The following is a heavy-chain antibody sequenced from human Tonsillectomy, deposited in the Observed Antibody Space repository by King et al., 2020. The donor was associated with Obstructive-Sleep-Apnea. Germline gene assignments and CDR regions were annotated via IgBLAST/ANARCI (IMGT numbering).Heavy chain of an antibody. CDR2: IYHSGST. Sequence: QLQESGPGLVKPSETLSLTCTVSGYSISSGYYWGWIRQPPGKGLEWIGSIYHSGSTYHNPSLKSRVTISVDTSKNQFSLKLSSVTAADTAVYYCAGAHIAVAGTILGWYYFDYWGQGTLVTVSS. J-gene: IGHJ4*02. CDR1: GYSISSGYY. V-gene: IGHV4-38-2*02. D-gene: IGHD6-19*01. CDR3: AGAHIAVAGTILGWYYFDY.